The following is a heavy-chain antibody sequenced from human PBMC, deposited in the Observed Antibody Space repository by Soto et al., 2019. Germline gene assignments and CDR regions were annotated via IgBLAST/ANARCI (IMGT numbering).Heavy chain of an antibody. Sequence: GGSLRLSCAASAFTSGSSFRDFWMTWVRQGPGKGLEWVAVIWHDGSNKYYADSVKGRFTISRDNSKNTLYLQMNSLRAEDTAVYYCAREKHPRFGELLMDDFMIYYYYYMDVWGKGTTVTVSS. CDR3: AREKHPRFGELLMDDFMIYYYYYMDV. V-gene: IGHV3-33*08. J-gene: IGHJ6*03. CDR2: IWHDGSNK. D-gene: IGHD3-10*01. CDR1: AFTSGSSFRDFW.